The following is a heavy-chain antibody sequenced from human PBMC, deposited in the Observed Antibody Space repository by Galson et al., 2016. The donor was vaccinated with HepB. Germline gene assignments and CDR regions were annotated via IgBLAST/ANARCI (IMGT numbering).Heavy chain of an antibody. V-gene: IGHV3-21*06. CDR2: ISGTGTYI. J-gene: IGHJ4*02. CDR1: GFTFITYS. CDR3: ARGSNYDILTGYLS. D-gene: IGHD3-9*01. Sequence: SLRLSCAASGFTFITYSMNWVRQAPGKGLEWVSSISGTGTYIYYAESVKGRFTISRDNAKNLLYLQMNSLRAEDTAVYYCARGSNYDILTGYLSWGQGTLVTASS.